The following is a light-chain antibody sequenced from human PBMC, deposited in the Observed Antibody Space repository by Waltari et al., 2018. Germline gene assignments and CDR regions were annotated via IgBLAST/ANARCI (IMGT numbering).Light chain of an antibody. J-gene: IGLJ1*01. CDR3: CSFAGSYTFV. CDR2: AVS. V-gene: IGLV2-11*01. Sequence: QSALTQPRSVSGSPGQSVTISCTGTSRDVGGYHYVSWFQQHPGKVPKLLIYAVSERPSDLPDRFSGSKSANTASLTISELQTEDEADYYCCSFAGSYTFVVGTGTRVTVL. CDR1: SRDVGGYHY.